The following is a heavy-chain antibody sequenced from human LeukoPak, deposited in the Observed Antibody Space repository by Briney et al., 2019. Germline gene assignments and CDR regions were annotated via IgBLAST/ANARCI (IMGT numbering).Heavy chain of an antibody. Sequence: PGGSLRLSCAASGFTFDDYGMTWVRQVPGKGLEWIAEINWIGDTTRYGDSVKGRFTISRDNPKNSLDLQINSLRVEDTAFYYCATNPPGRTYLQDWGQGTLVTVSS. J-gene: IGHJ1*01. V-gene: IGHV3-20*04. D-gene: IGHD1-1*01. CDR2: INWIGDTT. CDR3: ATNPPGRTYLQD. CDR1: GFTFDDYG.